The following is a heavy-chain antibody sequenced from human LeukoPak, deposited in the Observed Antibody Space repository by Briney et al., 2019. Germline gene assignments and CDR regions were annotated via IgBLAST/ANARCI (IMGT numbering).Heavy chain of an antibody. D-gene: IGHD6-6*01. CDR1: GFTFSSYS. CDR3: ARDKAQDSVYYGMDV. CDR2: ISSGSNYI. J-gene: IGHJ6*02. V-gene: IGHV3-21*06. Sequence: GGSLRLSCAPSGFTFSSYSMVWVRQAPGKGLEWVSSISSGSNYIYYADSVKGRFTISRDNARTSLYLQMNSLRAEDTAVYYCARDKAQDSVYYGMDVWGQGTTVTVSS.